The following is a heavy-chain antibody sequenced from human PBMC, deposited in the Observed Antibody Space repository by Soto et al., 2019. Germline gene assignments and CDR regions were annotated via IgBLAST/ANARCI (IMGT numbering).Heavy chain of an antibody. CDR3: AASIAAAGTRFY. CDR2: IYYSGST. CDR1: GVSISSSTYY. D-gene: IGHD6-13*01. J-gene: IGHJ4*02. Sequence: SETLSLTCTVSGVSISSSTYYWGWIRQPPGKGLEWIAYIYYSGSTNYNPSLKSRVTISVDTSKNQFSLKLSSVTAADTAVYYCAASIAAAGTRFYWGQGTLVTVSS. V-gene: IGHV4-61*05.